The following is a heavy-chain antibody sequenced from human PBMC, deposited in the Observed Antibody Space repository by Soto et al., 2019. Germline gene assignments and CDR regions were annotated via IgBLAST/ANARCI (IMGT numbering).Heavy chain of an antibody. D-gene: IGHD3-10*01. CDR3: ARASILITMFRGVNLALLYS. V-gene: IGHV4-31*03. CDR1: GGSISSGGYY. Sequence: SETLSLTCTVSGGSISSGGYYGSWIRQHPGKGLEWIGYIYYSGSTYYNPSLKSRVTISVDTSKNQFSLKLSSVTAADTAVYYCARASILITMFRGVNLALLYSCGQGTTVTVSA. CDR2: IYYSGST. J-gene: IGHJ4*02.